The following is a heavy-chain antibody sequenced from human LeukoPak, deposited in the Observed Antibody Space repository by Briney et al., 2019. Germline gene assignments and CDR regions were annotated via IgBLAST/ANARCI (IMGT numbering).Heavy chain of an antibody. D-gene: IGHD4-11*01. CDR3: ARDLTTVIAHVLYFDS. CDR2: ISSSSSYI. Sequence: PGGSLRLSCAASGFTVSSNYMSWVRQAPGKGLEWVSYISSSSSYIYYADSVKGRFTISRDNAKNSLYLQMNSLRAEDTAVYYCARDLTTVIAHVLYFDSWGQGTLVTVSS. J-gene: IGHJ4*02. V-gene: IGHV3-21*05. CDR1: GFTVSSNY.